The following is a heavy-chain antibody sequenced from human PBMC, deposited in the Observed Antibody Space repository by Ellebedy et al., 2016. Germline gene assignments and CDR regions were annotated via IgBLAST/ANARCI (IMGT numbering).Heavy chain of an antibody. Sequence: GESLKISCKGSGYSFTTYWIGWVRQMPGKGLEWMGIIYPDDSDTRYSPSFEGQVTVAADKSIDTVYLQWSSLKASDTAMYYCVRSSGTFYAGLEYYLDHWGQGTLVTVSS. CDR1: GYSFTTYW. CDR3: VRSSGTFYAGLEYYLDH. V-gene: IGHV5-51*01. J-gene: IGHJ4*02. CDR2: IYPDDSDT. D-gene: IGHD1-26*01.